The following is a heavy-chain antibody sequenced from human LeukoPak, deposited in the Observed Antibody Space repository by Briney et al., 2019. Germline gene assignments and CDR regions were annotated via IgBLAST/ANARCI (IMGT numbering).Heavy chain of an antibody. D-gene: IGHD3-22*01. Sequence: GASVKVSCKASGYTFSGYYIHWLRQAPGQGLEWMGWINPNSGGTNYAQIFQGRLTMTRDTSISTAYMELSSLTSDDTAVYYCARGFPPRRNYDSSGYYSYYFDYWGQGTLVTVSS. CDR1: GYTFSGYY. CDR3: ARGFPPRRNYDSSGYYSYYFDY. J-gene: IGHJ4*02. V-gene: IGHV1-2*02. CDR2: INPNSGGT.